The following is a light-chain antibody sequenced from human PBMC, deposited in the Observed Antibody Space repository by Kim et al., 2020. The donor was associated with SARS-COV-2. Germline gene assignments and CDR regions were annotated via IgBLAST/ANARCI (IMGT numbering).Light chain of an antibody. CDR3: SSYTSSSTYV. CDR1: SSDVGGYNY. CDR2: DVS. Sequence: QSALTQPASVSGSPGQSITISCTGTSSDVGGYNYVYWYQQHPGKAPKLMIYDVSNRPSGVSNRFSGSKSGNTASLTISGLQAEDEADYYCSSYTSSSTYVLGAGTKVTVL. J-gene: IGLJ1*01. V-gene: IGLV2-14*03.